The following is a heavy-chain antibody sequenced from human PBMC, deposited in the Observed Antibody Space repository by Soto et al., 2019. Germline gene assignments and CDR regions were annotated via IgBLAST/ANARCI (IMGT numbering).Heavy chain of an antibody. CDR3: ATDRGGQLMALGDY. CDR2: IIPVTGTT. J-gene: IGHJ4*02. V-gene: IGHV1-69*01. CDR1: GGTFRSYA. D-gene: IGHD1-1*01. Sequence: VQLVQSGAEVKKPGSSVKVSCKASGGTFRSYAISWVRQAPGQGLEWMGGIIPVTGTTNYAQKFQDRVMITADESTSTAYLHLSSLTSEDTAVYYCATDRGGQLMALGDYWGQGSLVTVSS.